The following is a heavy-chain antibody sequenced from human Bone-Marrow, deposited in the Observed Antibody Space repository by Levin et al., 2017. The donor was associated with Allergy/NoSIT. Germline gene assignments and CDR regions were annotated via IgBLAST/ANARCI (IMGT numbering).Heavy chain of an antibody. CDR1: GFTFSGYW. J-gene: IGHJ4*02. Sequence: GASVKVSCASSGFTFSGYWMAWVRKAPGKGLEWVANINRDGGDGYYVDSVKGRFTISRDNARNSLDLQMNSLRVEDTAVYYCARNGAWSFEFWGQGTLVTVSS. CDR2: INRDGGDG. V-gene: IGHV3-7*02. CDR3: ARNGAWSFEF. D-gene: IGHD2-8*01.